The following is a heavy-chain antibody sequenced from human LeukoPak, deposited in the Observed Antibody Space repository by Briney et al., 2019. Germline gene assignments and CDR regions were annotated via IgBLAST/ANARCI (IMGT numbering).Heavy chain of an antibody. Sequence: ASVKVSCKASAYTFTGYYMHWVRQAPGQGLEWMGRINPNSGGTNYAQKFQGRVTMTRDTSISTAYMELSRLRSDDTAVYYCARVLYDFWSGYYTGFGHWGQGTLVTVSS. CDR2: INPNSGGT. CDR1: AYTFTGYY. D-gene: IGHD3-3*01. CDR3: ARVLYDFWSGYYTGFGH. J-gene: IGHJ4*02. V-gene: IGHV1-2*06.